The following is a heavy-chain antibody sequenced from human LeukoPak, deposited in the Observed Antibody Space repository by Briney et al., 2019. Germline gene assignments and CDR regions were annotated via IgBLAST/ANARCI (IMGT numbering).Heavy chain of an antibody. CDR1: GYSFTSYW. V-gene: IGHV5-51*01. D-gene: IGHD3-22*01. CDR2: IYPGDSDT. J-gene: IGHJ4*02. CDR3: AICGIITTVYFDY. Sequence: GESLKISCKGSGYSFTSYWIGWVRQMPGRGPEWMGIIYPGDSDTRYSPSFQGQVTISADKSISTAYLQWSSLKASDTAMYYCAICGIITTVYFDYWGQGTLVTVSS.